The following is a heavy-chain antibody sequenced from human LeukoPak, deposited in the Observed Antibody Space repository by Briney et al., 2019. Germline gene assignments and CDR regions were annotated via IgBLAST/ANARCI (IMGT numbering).Heavy chain of an antibody. Sequence: GGSLRLSCAASGFTFSDSYMSWIRPAPGKGLEWVSYITSSGNTISYADSVKGRFTISRNNAKNPLYLQMNSLRAEDTAVYYCAREEIGYYYDTRGAFDIWGQGTMVTVSS. D-gene: IGHD3-22*01. CDR1: GFTFSDSY. CDR2: ITSSGNTI. J-gene: IGHJ3*02. V-gene: IGHV3-11*01. CDR3: AREEIGYYYDTRGAFDI.